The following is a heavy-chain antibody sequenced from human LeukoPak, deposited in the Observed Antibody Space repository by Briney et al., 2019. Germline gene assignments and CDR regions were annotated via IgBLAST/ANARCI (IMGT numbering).Heavy chain of an antibody. J-gene: IGHJ3*02. Sequence: SETLSLTCTVSGGSISSYYWSWIRQPPGKGLEWIGSIYYSGSTYYNPSLKSRVTISVDTSKNQFSLKLSSVTAADTAVYYCARHPQWLVHDAFDIWGQGTMVTVSS. CDR3: ARHPQWLVHDAFDI. V-gene: IGHV4-59*05. D-gene: IGHD6-19*01. CDR2: IYYSGST. CDR1: GGSISSYY.